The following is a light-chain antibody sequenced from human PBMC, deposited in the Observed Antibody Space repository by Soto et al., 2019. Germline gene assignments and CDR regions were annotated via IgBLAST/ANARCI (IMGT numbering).Light chain of an antibody. V-gene: IGLV2-8*01. CDR3: SSFTDIDTLI. Sequence: QSVLTQPPSASGSPGQSVTISCTGTSRDVGNYDYVSWYQRHPGKAPKLIIYEVNTRPSGVPDRFSGSKSANTASLTVSGLQAEDEADYFCSSFTDIDTLIFGGGTKLTVL. J-gene: IGLJ2*01. CDR1: SRDVGNYDY. CDR2: EVN.